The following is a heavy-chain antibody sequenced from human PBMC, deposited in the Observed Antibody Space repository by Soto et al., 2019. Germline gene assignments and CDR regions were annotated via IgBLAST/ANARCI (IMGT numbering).Heavy chain of an antibody. V-gene: IGHV1-18*01. CDR2: ISAYKGGT. D-gene: IGHD3-10*01. J-gene: IGHJ4*02. CDR3: ARDLDGSGSYYTDY. Sequence: ASVKVSCKASGYTFTNYGISWVRQAPGQGLEWMGWISAYKGGTNYAQNLRGRVTMTTDTSTNTAYMELRSLRDDDTAVYYCARDLDGSGSYYTDYWGPGTLVTVSS. CDR1: GYTFTNYG.